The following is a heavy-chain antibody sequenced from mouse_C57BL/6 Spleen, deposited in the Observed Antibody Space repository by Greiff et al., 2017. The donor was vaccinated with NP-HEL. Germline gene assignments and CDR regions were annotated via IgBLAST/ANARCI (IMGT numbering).Heavy chain of an antibody. CDR1: GFTFTDYY. D-gene: IGHD2-12*01. CDR2: IRNKANGYTT. J-gene: IGHJ2*01. Sequence: EVKVVESGGGLVQPGGSLSLSCAASGFTFTDYYMSWVRQPPGKALEWLGFIRNKANGYTTEYSASVKGRFTISRDNSQSILYHQMNALRAEDSATYYCARSPSYASFDYWGQGTTLTVSS. V-gene: IGHV7-3*01. CDR3: ARSPSYASFDY.